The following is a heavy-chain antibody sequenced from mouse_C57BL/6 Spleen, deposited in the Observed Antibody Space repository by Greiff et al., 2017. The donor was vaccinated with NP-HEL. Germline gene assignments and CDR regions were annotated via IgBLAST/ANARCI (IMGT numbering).Heavy chain of an antibody. D-gene: IGHD1-1*01. Sequence: QVQLQQPGAELVMPGASVKLSCKASGYTFTSYWMHWVKQRPGQGLEWIGEIDPSDSYTNYNQKFKGKSTLTVDKSSSTAYMPLSRLTSEASAVYYCARSDYSGISSFAYWGQETLVTVSA. CDR3: ARSDYSGISSFAY. J-gene: IGHJ3*01. V-gene: IGHV1-69*01. CDR1: GYTFTSYW. CDR2: IDPSDSYT.